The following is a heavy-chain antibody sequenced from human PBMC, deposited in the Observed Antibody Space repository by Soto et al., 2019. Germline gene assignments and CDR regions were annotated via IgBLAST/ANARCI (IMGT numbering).Heavy chain of an antibody. J-gene: IGHJ4*02. CDR1: GVTFNTFA. Sequence: QVQLVQSGAEVQKPGSSVKVSCKTSGVTFNTFAISWVRQAPGQGHEYMGGIIPVLGPTNYAQRFQGRVTITADKSTSTAYLELTNLTSEDTAVYYCARAAKRYFDYWGQETLVTVSS. CDR2: IIPVLGPT. CDR3: ARAAKRYFDY. V-gene: IGHV1-69*06.